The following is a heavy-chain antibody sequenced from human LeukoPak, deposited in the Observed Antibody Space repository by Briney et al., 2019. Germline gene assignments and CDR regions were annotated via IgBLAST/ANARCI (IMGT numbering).Heavy chain of an antibody. CDR2: ISGSGGST. CDR3: ARGPAYYVDSSGYYSNDY. Sequence: GGSLRLSCAASGFTFSSYAMSWVRQAPGKGLEWVSAISGSGGSTYYADSVKGRFTISRDNSKNTLYLQMNSLRAEDTAVYYCARGPAYYVDSSGYYSNDYWGQGTLVTVSS. CDR1: GFTFSSYA. D-gene: IGHD3-22*01. V-gene: IGHV3-23*01. J-gene: IGHJ4*02.